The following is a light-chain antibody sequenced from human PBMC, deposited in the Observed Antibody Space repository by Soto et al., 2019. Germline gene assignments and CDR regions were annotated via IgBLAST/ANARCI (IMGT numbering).Light chain of an antibody. V-gene: IGLV2-14*01. J-gene: IGLJ1*01. CDR1: SSDVGGYDY. Sequence: QSALTQPRSVSGSPGQSVTISCTGTSSDVGGYDYVSWFQQHPGKAPKLMISEVNNRPSGVSNRFSGSKSGNTAYLTISGLQVEDEAEYFCFSFTNTSTHLFGNGTKVTV. CDR2: EVN. CDR3: FSFTNTSTHL.